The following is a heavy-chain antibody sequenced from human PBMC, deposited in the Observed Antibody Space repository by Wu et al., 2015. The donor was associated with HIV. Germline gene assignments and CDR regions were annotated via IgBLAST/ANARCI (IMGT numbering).Heavy chain of an antibody. D-gene: IGHD6-13*01. V-gene: IGHV1-8*01. CDR2: MNPNSGNT. CDR3: ARGREKNPSSDSWSLRFDS. J-gene: IGHJ4*02. Sequence: QVQLVQSGAEVKKPGASVKVSCKASGYSFTNYDINWVRQATGQGLEWMGWMNPNSGNTGYAQKFQGGVTMTRNTFISTAYMELSSLRFEDTAVYYCARGREKNPSSDSWSLRFDSWGQGTLVTLSS. CDR1: GYSFTNYD.